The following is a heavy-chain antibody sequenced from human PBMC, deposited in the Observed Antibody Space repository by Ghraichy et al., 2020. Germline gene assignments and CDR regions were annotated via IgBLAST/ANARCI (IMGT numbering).Heavy chain of an antibody. V-gene: IGHV5-51*01. CDR2: IYPGDSDT. Sequence: GESLNISCKGSGYSFTSYWIGWLRQMPGKGLEWMGIIYPGDSDTRYSPSFQGQVTISADKSISTAYLQWTGLKASDTAMYYCARMVTTFKYYYYMDVWGKGTTVTVSS. CDR1: GYSFTSYW. CDR3: ARMVTTFKYYYYMDV. J-gene: IGHJ6*03. D-gene: IGHD4-17*01.